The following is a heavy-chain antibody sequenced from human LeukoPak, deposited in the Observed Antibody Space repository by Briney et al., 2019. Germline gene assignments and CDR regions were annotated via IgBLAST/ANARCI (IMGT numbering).Heavy chain of an antibody. J-gene: IGHJ4*02. CDR2: IRYDGSNK. D-gene: IGHD3-16*02. CDR1: GFTFSTYS. CDR3: ARVGDYVWGSYPPCFDY. V-gene: IGHV3-30*02. Sequence: GGSLRLSCAASGFTFSTYSMNWVRQAPGKGLEWVAFIRYDGSNKYYADSVKGRFTISRDNSKNSLYLQMNSLRAEDTAVYYCARVGDYVWGSYPPCFDYWGQGTLVTVSS.